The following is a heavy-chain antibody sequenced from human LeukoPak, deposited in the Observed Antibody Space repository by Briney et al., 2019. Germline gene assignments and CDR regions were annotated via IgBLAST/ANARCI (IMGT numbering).Heavy chain of an antibody. CDR2: ISYDGSNK. V-gene: IGHV3-30*04. D-gene: IGHD1-26*01. Sequence: GRSLRLSCAASGFTFSSYAMHWVRQAPGKGLEWVAVISYDGSNKYYADSVKGRFTISRDNAKNSLYLQMNSLTADDTAVYYCAAPPDRGRNDAFDIWGQGTVVTVSS. J-gene: IGHJ3*02. CDR1: GFTFSSYA. CDR3: AAPPDRGRNDAFDI.